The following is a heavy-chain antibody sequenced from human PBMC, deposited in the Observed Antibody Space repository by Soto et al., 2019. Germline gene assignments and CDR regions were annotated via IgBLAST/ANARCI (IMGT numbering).Heavy chain of an antibody. CDR2: IYYRGNA. Sequence: SETLSLTCTVSGGSISSGGYCWSWIRQHPGKGLEWIGSIYYRGNAYYNPSLQTRVTISLDKSKSQFSLKLNSVTAADSAVYFCARLEGLATISYYFDFWGPGALVTVSS. CDR1: GGSISSGGYC. CDR3: ARLEGLATISYYFDF. J-gene: IGHJ4*02. V-gene: IGHV4-39*01. D-gene: IGHD3-9*01.